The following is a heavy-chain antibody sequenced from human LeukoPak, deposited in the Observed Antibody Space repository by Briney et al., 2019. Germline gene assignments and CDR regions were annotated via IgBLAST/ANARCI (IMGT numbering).Heavy chain of an antibody. D-gene: IGHD2-15*01. Sequence: GKSLRLSCAASGFGFSSYDMHWVRQAPGKGLEWVSAISNNGGYTYYADSVQGRFTISRDNSKSTLCLQMNSLRAEDTAVYYCAKQLGYCSDGSCYFPYWGQGTLVTVSS. CDR3: AKQLGYCSDGSCYFPY. CDR1: GFGFSSYD. CDR2: ISNNGGYT. J-gene: IGHJ4*02. V-gene: IGHV3-23*01.